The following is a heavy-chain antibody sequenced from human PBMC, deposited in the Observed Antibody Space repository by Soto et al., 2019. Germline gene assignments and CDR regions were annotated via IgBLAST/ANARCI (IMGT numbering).Heavy chain of an antibody. CDR2: IRAYNGNT. CDR1: GYTFSSYG. V-gene: IGHV1-18*01. CDR3: ARAYFYDSSGPSDY. J-gene: IGHJ4*02. D-gene: IGHD3-22*01. Sequence: ASVKVSCKASGYTFSSYGISWVRQAPGQGLEWMGWIRAYNGNTNYAQKLQGRVTLTTDTSTSTAYMELRSLRSDDTAVYYCARAYFYDSSGPSDYWGQGTLVTVS.